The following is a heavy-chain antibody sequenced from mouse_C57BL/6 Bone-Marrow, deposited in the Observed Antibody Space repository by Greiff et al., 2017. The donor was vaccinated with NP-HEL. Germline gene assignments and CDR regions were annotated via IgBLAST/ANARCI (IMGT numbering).Heavy chain of an antibody. V-gene: IGHV5-16*01. Sequence: EVKLMESEGGLVQPGSSMKLSCTASGFTFSDYYMAWVRQVPEKGLEWVANINYDGSSTYYLDSLKSRFIISRDNAKNILYLQMSSLKSEDTATYYCAREGYGSSYGYFDYWGQGTTLTVSS. D-gene: IGHD1-1*01. CDR3: AREGYGSSYGYFDY. J-gene: IGHJ2*01. CDR1: GFTFSDYY. CDR2: INYDGSST.